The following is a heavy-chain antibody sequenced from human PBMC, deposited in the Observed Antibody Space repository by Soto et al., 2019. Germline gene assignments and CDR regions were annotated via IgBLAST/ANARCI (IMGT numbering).Heavy chain of an antibody. Sequence: QVQLVQSGAEVKKPGSSVKVSCKASGGTFSSYAISWVRQAPGQGLEWMGGIIPIFRTPDYAQKFQGRVTXXAXXXXXXXXXXLXXXXXXXXXXYYCXRDKDRQRLGGNYYYITDVWGQGTTVTVSS. CDR1: GGTFSSYA. CDR2: IIPIFRTP. D-gene: IGHD3-10*01. J-gene: IGHJ6*02. V-gene: IGHV1-69*12. CDR3: XRDKDRQRLGGNYYYITDV.